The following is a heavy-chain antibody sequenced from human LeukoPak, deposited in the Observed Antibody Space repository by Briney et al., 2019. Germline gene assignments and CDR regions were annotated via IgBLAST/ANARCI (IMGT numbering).Heavy chain of an antibody. CDR1: GYTFTGYY. CDR3: ARVVYYYDSSGYLDY. J-gene: IGHJ4*02. V-gene: IGHV1-2*02. D-gene: IGHD3-22*01. CDR2: INPNSGGT. Sequence: GASVKVSCKASGYTFTGYYMHWVRQAPGQGLEWMGWINPNSGGTNYAQKFQGRVTMTRDTSISTAYMELSRLRSDDTAVYCCARVVYYYDSSGYLDYWGQGTLVTVSS.